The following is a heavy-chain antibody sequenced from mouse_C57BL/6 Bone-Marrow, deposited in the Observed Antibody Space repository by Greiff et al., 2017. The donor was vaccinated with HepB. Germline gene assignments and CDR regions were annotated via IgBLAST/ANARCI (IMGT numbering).Heavy chain of an antibody. Sequence: EVKLVESEGGLVQPGSSMKLSCTASGFTFSDYYMAWVRQVPEKGLEWVANINYDGSSTYYLDSLKSRFIISRDNAKNILYLQMSSLKSEDTATYYCAREGLYGYDWYFDVWGTGTTVTVSS. D-gene: IGHD2-2*01. CDR2: INYDGSST. CDR1: GFTFSDYY. V-gene: IGHV5-16*01. CDR3: AREGLYGYDWYFDV. J-gene: IGHJ1*03.